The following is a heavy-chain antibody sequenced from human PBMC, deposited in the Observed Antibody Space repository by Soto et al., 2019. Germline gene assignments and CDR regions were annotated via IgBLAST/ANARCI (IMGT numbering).Heavy chain of an antibody. J-gene: IGHJ6*02. CDR2: IYYSGST. D-gene: IGHD5-18*01. CDR3: ARAFLNVDTAMAYGMDV. CDR1: GGSISSGGYY. V-gene: IGHV4-31*03. Sequence: SGTLSLTCTVSGGSISSGGYYWSWIRQHPGKGLEWIGYIYYSGSTYYNPSLKSRFTISVDTSKNQFSLKLSSVTAADTAVYYCARAFLNVDTAMAYGMDVWGQGTTVTVSS.